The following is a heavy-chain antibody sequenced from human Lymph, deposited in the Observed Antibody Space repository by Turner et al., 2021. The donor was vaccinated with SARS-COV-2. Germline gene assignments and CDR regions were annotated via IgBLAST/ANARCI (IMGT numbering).Heavy chain of an antibody. D-gene: IGHD6-19*01. J-gene: IGHJ4*02. Sequence: EVKLLASGGGWVQPGRSVRLSCAASGFTFSSYAMSWVRQAPVKGLEWVSVISAGGCTTHYADSVKGQFTISRDNSKNTLYLQRNSLRAEDTAVYYCAKDRFTLSSGWEDYWGQGTLVTVSS. CDR1: GFTFSSYA. CDR3: AKDRFTLSSGWEDY. CDR2: ISAGGCTT. V-gene: IGHV3-23*01.